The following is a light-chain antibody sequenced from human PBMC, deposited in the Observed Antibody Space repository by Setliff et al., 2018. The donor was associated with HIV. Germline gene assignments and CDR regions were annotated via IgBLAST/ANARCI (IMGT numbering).Light chain of an antibody. V-gene: IGLV2-8*01. CDR3: SSYTSSSTDV. CDR2: EVT. Sequence: QSVLTQPPSASGSPGQSVSISCTGTTSDIGNFDYVSWYQQHPGKAPKLIIYEVTKRPSGVPDRFSGSKSDNTASLTVSGLQTEDEADYYCSSYTSSSTDVFGTGTKVTVL. CDR1: TSDIGNFDY. J-gene: IGLJ1*01.